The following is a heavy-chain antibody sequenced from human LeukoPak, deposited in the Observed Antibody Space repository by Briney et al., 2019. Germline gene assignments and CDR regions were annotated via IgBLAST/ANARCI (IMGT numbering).Heavy chain of an antibody. Sequence: GGPLRLSCAASGFTFSSYEMDWVRQAPGKGLEWVSYISSSGSTIYYADSVKGRFTISRDNAKNSLYLQMNSLRAEDTAVYYCTRAGDYNDYFNYWGQGTLVTVSS. CDR3: TRAGDYNDYFNY. D-gene: IGHD4-17*01. CDR2: ISSSGSTI. CDR1: GFTFSSYE. V-gene: IGHV3-48*03. J-gene: IGHJ4*02.